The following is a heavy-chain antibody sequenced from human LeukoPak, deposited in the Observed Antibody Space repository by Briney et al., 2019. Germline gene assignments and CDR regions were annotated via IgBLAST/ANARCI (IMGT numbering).Heavy chain of an antibody. CDR2: ISWNSGSI. CDR3: ARDQSSSLPY. J-gene: IGHJ4*02. CDR1: GFTFDDYA. V-gene: IGHV3-9*01. Sequence: GRSLRLSCAASGFTFDDYAMHWVRQAPGKGLEWVSGISWNSGSIGYADSVKGRFTISRDNAKNSLYLQLNSLRAEDTAVYYCARDQSSSLPYWGQGTLVTVSS. D-gene: IGHD6-13*01.